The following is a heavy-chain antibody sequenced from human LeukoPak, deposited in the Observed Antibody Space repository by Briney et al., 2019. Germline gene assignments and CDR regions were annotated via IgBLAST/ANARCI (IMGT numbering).Heavy chain of an antibody. CDR3: ARIRLEASFSSRKFDY. CDR2: INHSGST. J-gene: IGHJ4*02. D-gene: IGHD6-13*01. Sequence: SETLSLTCAVYGGSFSGYYWSWIRQPPGKGLEWIGEINHSGSTNYDPSLKSRVTISVDTSKNQFSLKPSSVTAADTAVYYCARIRLEASFSSRKFDYWGQGTLVTVSS. CDR1: GGSFSGYY. V-gene: IGHV4-34*01.